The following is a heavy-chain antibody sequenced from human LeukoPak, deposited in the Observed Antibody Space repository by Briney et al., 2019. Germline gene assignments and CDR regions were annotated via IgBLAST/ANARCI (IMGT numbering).Heavy chain of an antibody. V-gene: IGHV1-69*13. Sequence: SVKVSCKASGGTFSSYAISWVRQAPGQGLEWMGGIIPIFGTANYAQKFQGRVTITADESTSTAYMELSSLRSEDTAVYYCARGYDYGDYVYHYWGQGTLVTVSS. J-gene: IGHJ4*02. D-gene: IGHD4-17*01. CDR3: ARGYDYGDYVYHY. CDR1: GGTFSSYA. CDR2: IIPIFGTA.